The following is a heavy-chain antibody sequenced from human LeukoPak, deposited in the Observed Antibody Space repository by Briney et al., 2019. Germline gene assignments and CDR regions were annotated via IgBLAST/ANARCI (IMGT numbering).Heavy chain of an antibody. CDR2: ISSTSNSR. V-gene: IGHV3-48*01. CDR1: GFTFSNYH. Sequence: GGSLRLSCAASGFTFSNYHMNWVRQAPGKGLEWVSYISSTSNSRYYADSVQGRFTISRDNAKDSLYLQMNSLRAEDTAVYYCAREGQGFDDWGQGTLVTVSS. J-gene: IGHJ4*02. CDR3: AREGQGFDD.